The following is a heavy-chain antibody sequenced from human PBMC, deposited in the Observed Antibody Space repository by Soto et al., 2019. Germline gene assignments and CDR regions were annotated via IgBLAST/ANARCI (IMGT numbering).Heavy chain of an antibody. CDR2: IFHYGNT. J-gene: IGHJ6*02. Sequence: QVQLQESGPGLVKPSGTLSLTCAVSGGSISSSNWWSWVRQPPGKGLEWIGEIFHYGNTYSNPSLTGRVTMSVDKSKNQFSLNLNSVTAADTAVYYCASRSYAMDIWGQGTTVTVSS. CDR3: ASRSYAMDI. D-gene: IGHD3-16*02. CDR1: GGSISSSNW. V-gene: IGHV4-4*02.